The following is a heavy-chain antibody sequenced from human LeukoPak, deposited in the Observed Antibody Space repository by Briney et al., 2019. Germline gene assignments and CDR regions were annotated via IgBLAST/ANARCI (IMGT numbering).Heavy chain of an antibody. J-gene: IGHJ4*02. D-gene: IGHD6-19*01. CDR1: GGSISSGDYY. V-gene: IGHV4-61*08. Sequence: PSETLSLTCTVSGGSISSGDYYWSWIRQPPGKGLEWIGYIYYSGSTNYNPSLKSRVTISVDTSKNQFPLKPSSVTAADTAVYYCARRRYSSGWYYFDYWGQGTLVTVSS. CDR2: IYYSGST. CDR3: ARRRYSSGWYYFDY.